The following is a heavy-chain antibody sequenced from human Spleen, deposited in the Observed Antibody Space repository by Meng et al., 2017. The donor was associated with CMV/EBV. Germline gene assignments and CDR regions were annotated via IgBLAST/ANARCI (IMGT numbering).Heavy chain of an antibody. Sequence: GGSLRLSCAASGFSFSTYTMVWVRQAPGKGLEWVAVMSYDERTEYYADSVKGRFTISRDNSRSTLFLQMNSLGAEDTAVYYCARPYCSSTSCQDYGMDVWGQGTTVTVSS. J-gene: IGHJ6*02. CDR1: GFSFSTYT. V-gene: IGHV3-30*04. CDR2: MSYDERTE. CDR3: ARPYCSSTSCQDYGMDV. D-gene: IGHD2-2*01.